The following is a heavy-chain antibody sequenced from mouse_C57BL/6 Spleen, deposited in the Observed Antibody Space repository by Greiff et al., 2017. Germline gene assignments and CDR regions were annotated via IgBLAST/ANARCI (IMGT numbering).Heavy chain of an antibody. V-gene: IGHV1-72*01. D-gene: IGHD1-1*01. CDR2: IDPNSGGT. J-gene: IGHJ2*01. CDR3: ARRGVLPFPGYFDY. Sequence: VQLQQPGAELVKPGASVKLSCKASGYTFTSYWMHWVKQRPGRGLEWIGRIDPNSGGTKYNEKFKSKATLTVDKPTSPAYMQLSSLTSEDSAVYYCARRGVLPFPGYFDYWGQGTTLTVSS. CDR1: GYTFTSYW.